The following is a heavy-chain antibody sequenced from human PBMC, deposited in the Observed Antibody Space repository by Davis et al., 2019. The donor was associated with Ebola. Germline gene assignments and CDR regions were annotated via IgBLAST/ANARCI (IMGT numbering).Heavy chain of an antibody. CDR1: GFTFSDYY. V-gene: IGHV3-11*01. CDR3: ARSLVWVQGVRRRYYGMDV. Sequence: PGGSLRLSCAASGFTFSDYYMSWIRQAPGTGPEWVSYISSSGSTIYYADSVKGRFTISRDNAKNSLYLQMNSLRAEDTAVYYCARSLVWVQGVRRRYYGMDVWGQGTTVTVSS. D-gene: IGHD3-10*01. J-gene: IGHJ6*02. CDR2: ISSSGSTI.